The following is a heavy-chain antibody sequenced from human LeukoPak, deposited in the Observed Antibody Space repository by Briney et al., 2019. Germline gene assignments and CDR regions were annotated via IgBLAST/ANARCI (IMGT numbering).Heavy chain of an antibody. J-gene: IGHJ6*03. V-gene: IGHV4-39*01. CDR2: IYYTGST. D-gene: IGHD4-23*01. CDR3: ARLHYGGNYGYYYYYMDV. Sequence: DWVRQPPGKGLEWIGSIYYTGSTYYNPSLKSRVTISVDTSKNQFSLKLSSVTAADTAVYYCARLHYGGNYGYYYYYMDVWGKGTTVTISS.